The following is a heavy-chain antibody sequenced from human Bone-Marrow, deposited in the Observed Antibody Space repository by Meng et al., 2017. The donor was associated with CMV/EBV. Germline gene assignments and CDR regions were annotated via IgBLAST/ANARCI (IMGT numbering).Heavy chain of an antibody. CDR2: ISMSSDYK. D-gene: IGHD1-7*01. CDR1: GFTFNSHS. CDR3: VRDPSATTGGMDV. Sequence: GESLKISCAASGFTFNSHSMNWVRQAPGRGLEWVSSISMSSDYKYYADSVKGRFTISRDNAKNSLYLQISSLRAEDTAVYYCVRDPSATTGGMDVWGQGTTVTGSS. J-gene: IGHJ6*01. V-gene: IGHV3-21*01.